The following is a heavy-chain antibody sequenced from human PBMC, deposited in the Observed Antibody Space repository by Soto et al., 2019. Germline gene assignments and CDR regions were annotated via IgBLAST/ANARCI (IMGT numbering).Heavy chain of an antibody. V-gene: IGHV3-21*01. CDR1: GFTFSSYS. D-gene: IGHD6-13*01. CDR3: AREVVGSSWSLNWFDP. CDR2: ISSSSSYI. Sequence: GGSLRLSCAASGFTFSSYSMNWVRQAPGKGLEWVSSISSSSSYIYYADSVKGRFTISRDNAKNSLYLQMNSLRAEDTAVYYCAREVVGSSWSLNWFDPWGQGTLVTSPQ. J-gene: IGHJ5*02.